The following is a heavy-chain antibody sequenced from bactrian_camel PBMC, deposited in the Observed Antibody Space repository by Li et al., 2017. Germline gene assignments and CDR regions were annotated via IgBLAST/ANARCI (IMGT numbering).Heavy chain of an antibody. D-gene: IGHD5*01. CDR1: GHSRGSNC. J-gene: IGHJ6*01. CDR3: AAIPFRVRSGQLKERAYVT. Sequence: HVQLVESGGGSVQAGGSLRLSCLVSGHSRGSNCVGWYRLPPGRAPAEREGIAAIRNGGGETWYADSVKGRFTISQDNAKNTLYLQMDNLKSEDTAEYSCAAIPFRVRSGQLKERAYVTWGHGTQVTVS. V-gene: IGHV3S54*01. CDR2: IRNGGGET.